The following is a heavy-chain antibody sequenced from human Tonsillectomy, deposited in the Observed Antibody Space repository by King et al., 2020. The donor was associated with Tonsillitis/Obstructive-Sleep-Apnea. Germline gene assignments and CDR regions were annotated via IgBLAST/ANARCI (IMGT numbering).Heavy chain of an antibody. J-gene: IGHJ6*02. V-gene: IGHV2-5*02. CDR1: GFSLSTSGVG. CDR2: IYWDDDK. D-gene: IGHD3-22*01. Sequence: ITLKESGPTLVKPTQTLTLTCTFSGFSLSTSGVGVGWIRQPPGKALEWLALIYWDDDKRYSPSLKSRLTITKDTSKNQVVLTMTNMDHVDTATYYCAHRSYDGRGYYYYYYVMDVWGQGTTVTLSS. CDR3: AHRSYDGRGYYYYYYVMDV.